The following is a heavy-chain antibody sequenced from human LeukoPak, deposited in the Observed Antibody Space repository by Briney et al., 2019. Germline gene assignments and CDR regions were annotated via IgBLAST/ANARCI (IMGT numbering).Heavy chain of an antibody. D-gene: IGHD6-13*01. CDR2: ISWNSGSI. V-gene: IGHV3-9*01. Sequence: GRSLRLSCAASGFAFDDYAMHWVRQAPGKGLELVSGISWNSGSIGYADSVKGRFTISRDNAKNSLYLQMNSLRAEDTALYYCAKDSSSSSWSYNWFDPWGQGTLVTVSS. CDR3: AKDSSSSSWSYNWFDP. J-gene: IGHJ5*02. CDR1: GFAFDDYA.